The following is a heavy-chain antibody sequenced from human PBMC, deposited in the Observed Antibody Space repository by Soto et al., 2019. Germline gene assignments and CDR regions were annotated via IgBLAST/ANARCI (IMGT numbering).Heavy chain of an antibody. Sequence: ETLSLTCTVSGGSISSSSYYWGWIRQPPGKGLEWIGSIYYSGSTYYNPSLKSRVTISVDTSKNQFSLKLSSVTAADTAVYYCARLVGATTYYYYGMDVWGQGTTVTVSS. V-gene: IGHV4-39*01. J-gene: IGHJ6*02. CDR3: ARLVGATTYYYYGMDV. D-gene: IGHD1-26*01. CDR2: IYYSGST. CDR1: GGSISSSSYY.